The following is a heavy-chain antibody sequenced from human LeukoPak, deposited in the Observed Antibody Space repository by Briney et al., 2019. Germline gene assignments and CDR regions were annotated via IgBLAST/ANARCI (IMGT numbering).Heavy chain of an antibody. CDR3: ARTLYYDILTGYSPTPYYFDY. CDR1: GFTFSSYW. CDR2: IKQDGSEK. J-gene: IGHJ4*02. D-gene: IGHD3-9*01. V-gene: IGHV3-7*03. Sequence: GGSLRLSCAASGFTFSSYWMSWVRQAPGKGLEWVANIKQDGSEKYYVDSVKGRFTISRDNAKNSLYQQMNSLRAEDTAVYYCARTLYYDILTGYSPTPYYFDYWGQGTLVTVSS.